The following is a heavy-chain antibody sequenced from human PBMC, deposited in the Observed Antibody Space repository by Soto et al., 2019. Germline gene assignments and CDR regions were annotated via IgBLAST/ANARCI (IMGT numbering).Heavy chain of an antibody. CDR2: ISESGETI. CDR3: ARDPVGTPQY. Sequence: QVQLVESGGRLVKPGGSLRLSCATSGFTFSHYYMTWIRQAPGKGLEWVGYISESGETIYYSDSVKGRFTISRDNAKKTLHLQMTGLRAEDTAVYYCARDPVGTPQYWGQGTLVTVSS. J-gene: IGHJ1*01. CDR1: GFTFSHYY. D-gene: IGHD1-26*01. V-gene: IGHV3-11*01.